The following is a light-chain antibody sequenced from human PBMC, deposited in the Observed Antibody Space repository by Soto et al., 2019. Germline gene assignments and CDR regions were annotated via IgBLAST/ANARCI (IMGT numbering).Light chain of an antibody. CDR3: AAWDDSLNAVI. V-gene: IGLV1-44*01. Sequence: QSVLTQPTSASGTPGQTVTISCSGSSSNIRHNTVNWYQQVPGTAPKLLIYYDNQRPSGVPDRFSGSKSATSASLAISGLQSDDEADYYCAAWDDSLNAVIFGGGTKVTVL. CDR2: YDN. J-gene: IGLJ2*01. CDR1: SSNIRHNT.